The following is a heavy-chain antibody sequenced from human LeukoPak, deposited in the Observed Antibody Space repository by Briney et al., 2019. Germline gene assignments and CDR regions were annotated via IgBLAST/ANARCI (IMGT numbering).Heavy chain of an antibody. CDR3: ARERGDGSGSYHEGH. D-gene: IGHD3-10*01. V-gene: IGHV4-4*02. J-gene: IGHJ4*02. CDR1: GASISSSNW. Sequence: PSGALSLTCAVSGASISSSNWWSWVRRSPGKGLEWIGEIYHSGSTNYNPSLKSRATISIDKSKNQFSLKLSSVTAADTAVYYCARERGDGSGSYHEGHWGQGTLVTVSS. CDR2: IYHSGST.